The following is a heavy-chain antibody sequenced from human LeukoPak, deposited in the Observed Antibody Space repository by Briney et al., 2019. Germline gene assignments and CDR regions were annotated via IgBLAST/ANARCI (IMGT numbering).Heavy chain of an antibody. CDR3: AKDRAVYSGSYRVSYYFDY. J-gene: IGHJ4*02. D-gene: IGHD1-26*01. CDR2: ISGSGGST. Sequence: GGSLRLSCAASGFTFSSYAMSWVRQAPGKGQEWVSAISGSGGSTYYADSVKGRFTISRDNSKNTLYLQMNSLRAEDTAVYYCAKDRAVYSGSYRVSYYFDYWGQGTLVTVSS. CDR1: GFTFSSYA. V-gene: IGHV3-23*01.